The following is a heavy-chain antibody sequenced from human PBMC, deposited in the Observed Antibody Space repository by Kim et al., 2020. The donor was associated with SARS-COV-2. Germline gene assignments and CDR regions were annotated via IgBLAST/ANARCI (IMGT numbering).Heavy chain of an antibody. D-gene: IGHD1-1*01. J-gene: IGHJ4*02. V-gene: IGHV3-53*01. CDR2: IYSGGST. CDR3: ARGVPGYPIDY. Sequence: GGSLRLSCAASGFTVSSNYMSWVRQAPGKGLEWVSVIYSGGSTYYADSVKGRFTISRDNSKNTLYLQMNSLRAEDTAVYYCARGVPGYPIDYWGQGTLVTVSS. CDR1: GFTVSSNY.